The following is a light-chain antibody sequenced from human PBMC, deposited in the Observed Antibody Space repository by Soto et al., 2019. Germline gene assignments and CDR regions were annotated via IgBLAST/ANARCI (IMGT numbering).Light chain of an antibody. CDR2: LEGSGSY. CDR1: SGHSSYI. Sequence: QPVLTQSSSASASLGSSVKLTCTLSSGHSSYIVAWHQQQPGKAPRYLMNLEGSGSYNKGSGVPDRFSGSSSGTDRYLTISNLQFEDEADYYCETWDSNTRVFGGGTKLTVL. CDR3: ETWDSNTRV. V-gene: IGLV4-60*02. J-gene: IGLJ2*01.